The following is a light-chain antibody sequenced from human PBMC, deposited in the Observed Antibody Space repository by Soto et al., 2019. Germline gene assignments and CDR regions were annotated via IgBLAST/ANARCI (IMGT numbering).Light chain of an antibody. Sequence: QSALTQPRSVSGSPGQSVTISCTGTSSDVGSYNYVSWYQEHPGKAPKLMIYDVNKRPSGVPDRFSGSKSGNTASLTISGLQAEDEDDYYCCSYAGSYTFVVFGGGTKLTVL. CDR2: DVN. J-gene: IGLJ2*01. CDR3: CSYAGSYTFVV. V-gene: IGLV2-11*01. CDR1: SSDVGSYNY.